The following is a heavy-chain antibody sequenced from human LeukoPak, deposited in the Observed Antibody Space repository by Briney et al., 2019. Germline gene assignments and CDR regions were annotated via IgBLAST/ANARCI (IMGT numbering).Heavy chain of an antibody. CDR3: ATGGGLATEIDY. V-gene: IGHV3-30*04. D-gene: IGHD3-16*01. Sequence: GRSLRLSCATSGFTFSGCAMHWVRQAPGKGLEWVAVVSYDGIIKYYADSLKGRFTISRDHSKNTLYLQMNSLRTEDTAMYHCATGGGLATEIDYWGQGTLVTVSS. CDR1: GFTFSGCA. CDR2: VSYDGIIK. J-gene: IGHJ4*02.